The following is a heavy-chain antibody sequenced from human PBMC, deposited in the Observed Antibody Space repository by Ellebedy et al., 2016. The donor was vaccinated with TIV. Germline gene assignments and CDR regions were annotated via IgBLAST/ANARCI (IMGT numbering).Heavy chain of an antibody. Sequence: SETLSLXCTVSGGSISSYYWSWVRQPAGKGLEWIGRAYIGGTTNYNPSLKSRVTMSVDTSKNQFSLKLTSVTAADTAVYYCARHVAVTAIDYWGQGTLVTVSS. CDR1: GGSISSYY. D-gene: IGHD2-21*02. J-gene: IGHJ4*02. CDR2: AYIGGTT. CDR3: ARHVAVTAIDY. V-gene: IGHV4-4*07.